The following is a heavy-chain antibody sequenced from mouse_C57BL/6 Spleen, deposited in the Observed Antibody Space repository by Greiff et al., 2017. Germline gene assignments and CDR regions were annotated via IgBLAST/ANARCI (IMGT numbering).Heavy chain of an antibody. Sequence: VQLQQSGPELVKPGASVKMSCKASGYTFTDYNMHWVKPSHGKSLEWIGYLNPNNGGTSYNQKFKGKATLTVNKASSTAYIGLRSLTSEDAAVYYCARIIGYYGSSYARDYWGQGTSVTVSS. CDR1: GYTFTDYN. D-gene: IGHD1-1*01. V-gene: IGHV1-22*01. CDR3: ARIIGYYGSSYARDY. CDR2: LNPNNGGT. J-gene: IGHJ4*01.